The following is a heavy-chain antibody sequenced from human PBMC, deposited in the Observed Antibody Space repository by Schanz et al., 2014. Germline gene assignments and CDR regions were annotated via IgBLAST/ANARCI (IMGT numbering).Heavy chain of an antibody. Sequence: QVHLVQSGAEVKRPGASVKVSCKASEYSFTSYSMHWVRQAPGQRLEWMGWINTGSGDTKYSQNFQGRVTITRDTSASTAYMELSSLRSEDTAVYYCARDAADFYDIVTEEDYWGQGTLVTVSS. D-gene: IGHD3-9*01. CDR2: INTGSGDT. CDR1: EYSFTSYS. CDR3: ARDAADFYDIVTEEDY. J-gene: IGHJ4*02. V-gene: IGHV1-3*04.